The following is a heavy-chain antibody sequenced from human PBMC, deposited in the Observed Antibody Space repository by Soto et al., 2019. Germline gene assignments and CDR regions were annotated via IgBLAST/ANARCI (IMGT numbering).Heavy chain of an antibody. D-gene: IGHD1-26*01. CDR2: IKSKTDGGTT. CDR1: GFTFSNAW. J-gene: IGHJ6*04. Sequence: SGGSLRLSCAASGFTFSNAWMSWVRQAPGKGLEWVGRIKSKTDGGTTDYAAPVKGRFTISRDDPKNTLYLQMNSLKTEDTAVYYCTTDRISGIVGATSTHYYYYGVDVWGKGTTVTVSS. V-gene: IGHV3-15*01. CDR3: TTDRISGIVGATSTHYYYYGVDV.